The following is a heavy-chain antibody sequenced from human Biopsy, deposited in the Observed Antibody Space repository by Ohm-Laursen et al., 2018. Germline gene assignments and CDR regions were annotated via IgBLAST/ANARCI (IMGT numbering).Heavy chain of an antibody. CDR1: GGSIISYY. CDR3: ARRLVYRVFDS. V-gene: IGHV4-59*08. J-gene: IGHJ4*02. Sequence: GTLSLTCSVSGGSIISYYWTWIRQPPGKGLEWIGHVYNGGITNYNPSLKSRVTISKDTSKNQFSLQVNSVTAADTALYYCARRLVYRVFDSWAKGTLVTVSS. CDR2: VYNGGIT. D-gene: IGHD5/OR15-5a*01.